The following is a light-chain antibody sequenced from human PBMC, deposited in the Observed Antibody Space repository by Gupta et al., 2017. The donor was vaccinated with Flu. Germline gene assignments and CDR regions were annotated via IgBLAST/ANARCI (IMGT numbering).Light chain of an antibody. CDR1: QSISSW. CDR2: KAS. CDR3: QQYNSYSWT. V-gene: IGKV1-5*03. J-gene: IGKJ1*01. Sequence: GDRVAITCRASQSISSWLAWYQQKPGKAPKLLIYKASSLESGVPSRFSGSGSGTEFTLTISSLHPDDFATYYCQQYNSYSWTFGQGTKVEIK.